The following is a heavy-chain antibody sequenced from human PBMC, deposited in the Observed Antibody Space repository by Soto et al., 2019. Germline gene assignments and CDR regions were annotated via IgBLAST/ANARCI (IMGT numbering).Heavy chain of an antibody. D-gene: IGHD2-15*01. CDR3: ATTARYGGNLGGSFDY. V-gene: IGHV4-39*01. Sequence: PSETLSVTCTVSGGSISSGSYYWGWIRQPPGKGLEWIGSIYYSGSTYYNPSLKSRVTISVDTSKNQFSLKLSSVTAADTAVYYCATTARYGGNLGGSFDYWGQGTLVTVS. J-gene: IGHJ4*02. CDR1: GGSISSGSYY. CDR2: IYYSGST.